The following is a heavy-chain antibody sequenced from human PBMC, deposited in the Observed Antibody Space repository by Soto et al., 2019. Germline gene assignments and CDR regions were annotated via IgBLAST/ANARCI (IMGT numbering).Heavy chain of an antibody. D-gene: IGHD5-18*01. V-gene: IGHV1-69*11. CDR2: IIPMLGKA. Sequence: QVQLVQSGAEVKKPGSSVKVSCQASGGTFISYSTSWVRQAPGQGLEWMGGIIPMLGKANYAQEYQGRVTXXADESTSTVYMELRGLRSEDTAVYYCARVWRPYSYETTFDYWGQGTQVTVSS. CDR1: GGTFISYS. J-gene: IGHJ4*02. CDR3: ARVWRPYSYETTFDY.